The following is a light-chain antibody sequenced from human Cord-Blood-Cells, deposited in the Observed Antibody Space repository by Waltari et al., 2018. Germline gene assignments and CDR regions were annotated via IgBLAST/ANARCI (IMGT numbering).Light chain of an antibody. CDR1: QSISSY. J-gene: IGKJ4*01. Sequence: DIQMTQSPSSLSASVGARITINSRASQSISSYLNWYQQKPGKAPKLLIYAASSFQSGVPARFSGSGSGTDFTLTISSLQPEDFATYYCQQSYSTPRPFGGGTKVEIK. CDR2: AAS. CDR3: QQSYSTPRP. V-gene: IGKV1-39*01.